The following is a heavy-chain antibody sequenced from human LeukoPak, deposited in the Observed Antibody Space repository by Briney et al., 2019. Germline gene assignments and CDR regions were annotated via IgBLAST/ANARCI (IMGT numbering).Heavy chain of an antibody. Sequence: SETLSLTCTVSGGSISSYYWSWIRQPPGKGLEWIGYIYYSGSTNSNPSLKSRVTISVDTSKNQFSLKLSSVTAADTAVYYCAREHRWFGELSLIQSGMDVWGKGTTVTVSS. CDR1: GGSISSYY. CDR3: AREHRWFGELSLIQSGMDV. CDR2: IYYSGST. V-gene: IGHV4-59*01. J-gene: IGHJ6*04. D-gene: IGHD3-10*01.